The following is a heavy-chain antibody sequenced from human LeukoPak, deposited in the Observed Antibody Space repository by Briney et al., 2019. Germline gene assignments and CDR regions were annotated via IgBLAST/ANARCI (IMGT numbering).Heavy chain of an antibody. J-gene: IGHJ4*02. CDR1: GGSLSSYH. Sequence: PSETLSLTCTVSGGSLSSYHWSWIRQPPGKGLEWIGYIYYSGSTNYNPSLKSRVTISVDTSKNQFSLKLSSVTAADTAVYYCARGGYSYGPSDYWGQGTLVTVSS. CDR2: IYYSGST. CDR3: ARGGYSYGPSDY. V-gene: IGHV4-59*01. D-gene: IGHD5-18*01.